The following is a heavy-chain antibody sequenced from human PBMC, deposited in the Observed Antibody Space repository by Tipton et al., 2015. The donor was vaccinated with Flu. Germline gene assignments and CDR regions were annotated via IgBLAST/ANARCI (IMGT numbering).Heavy chain of an antibody. J-gene: IGHJ4*02. Sequence: GSLRLSCAASRFTFSNYAMSWVRQSPGKGLEWVSGISGSGGSTYYADSVKGRFTISRDNSKNTLFLQMNSLRVEDTAVYYCAKVGSLWFGESDYFDYWGQGTLVTVSS. D-gene: IGHD3-10*01. CDR1: RFTFSNYA. CDR2: ISGSGGST. V-gene: IGHV3-23*01. CDR3: AKVGSLWFGESDYFDY.